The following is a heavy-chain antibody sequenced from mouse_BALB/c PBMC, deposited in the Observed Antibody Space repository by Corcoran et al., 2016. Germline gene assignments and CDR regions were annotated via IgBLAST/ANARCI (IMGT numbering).Heavy chain of an antibody. CDR3: ARVDSSSSYYAMDY. J-gene: IGHJ4*01. V-gene: IGHV1-26*01. CDR1: GYSFTGYC. D-gene: IGHD3-2*01. Sequence: VQLQQSGPELVKPGASVKISCKASGYSFTGYCMHWVKQSPVKSLEWIGHINPYNGSTSYNQNFKDKASLTVDKSSNTAYMELHSLTSEDSAVYYCARVDSSSSYYAMDYWGQGTSVTVSS. CDR2: INPYNGST.